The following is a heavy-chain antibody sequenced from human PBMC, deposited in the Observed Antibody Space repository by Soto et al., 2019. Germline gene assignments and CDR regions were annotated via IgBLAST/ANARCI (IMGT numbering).Heavy chain of an antibody. CDR2: IIPILGTA. CDR3: AYYDFWSGYYYYGMDV. J-gene: IGHJ6*02. CDR1: GGTFSSYT. V-gene: IGHV1-69*08. D-gene: IGHD3-3*01. Sequence: SVTVSCTASGGTFSSYTISWVRQAPGQGLEWMGRIIPILGTANYAQKFQGRVTITADESTSTAYMELSSLRSEDTAVYYCAYYDFWSGYYYYGMDVWGQGTTVTVSS.